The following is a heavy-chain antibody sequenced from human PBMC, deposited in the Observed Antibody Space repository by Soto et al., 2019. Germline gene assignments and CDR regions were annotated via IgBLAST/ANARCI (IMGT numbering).Heavy chain of an antibody. D-gene: IGHD2-15*01. CDR1: GCSISSGGYY. J-gene: IGHJ3*02. V-gene: IGHV4-31*03. CDR3: ATVVVACSYTFDI. Sequence: TLSLTCTVSGCSISSGGYYWSCLRPPPGKGLEWIGYISYSGSTYYNPYLKSRVTISADKSKNQFLLKLSSGTAADKAVYYCATVVVACSYTFDIWGQGTMVTVSS. CDR2: ISYSGST.